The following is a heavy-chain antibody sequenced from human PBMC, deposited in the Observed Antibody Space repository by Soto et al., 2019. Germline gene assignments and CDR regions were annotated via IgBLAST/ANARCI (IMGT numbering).Heavy chain of an antibody. J-gene: IGHJ5*02. CDR1: GGSISSYY. D-gene: IGHD2-15*01. Sequence: QVQLQQSGPGLVKSSETLSLTCTVSGGSISSYYWSWIRQPPGKGLEWIGYMYYGGRTNYNPSLKGRVTVSVDTSKMQVSLKLSSVTAADTAVYFCARGTPSPLIVRSSRGPWFDPWGQGTLVTVSS. CDR3: ARGTPSPLIVRSSRGPWFDP. CDR2: MYYGGRT. V-gene: IGHV4-59*08.